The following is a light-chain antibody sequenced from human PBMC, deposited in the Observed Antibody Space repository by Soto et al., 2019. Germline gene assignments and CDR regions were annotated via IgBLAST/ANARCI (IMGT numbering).Light chain of an antibody. CDR1: QTISNF. V-gene: IGKV1-39*01. Sequence: DIQMTQSPSSLSASVGDRVTITCRASQTISNFVNWYQQKLGRAPRLLVYAASSLQSGVPSRFSGSGSGTDFTLTISSLQPDDFATYYCQQYNSYPWTFGQGTKVDIK. J-gene: IGKJ1*01. CDR3: QQYNSYPWT. CDR2: AAS.